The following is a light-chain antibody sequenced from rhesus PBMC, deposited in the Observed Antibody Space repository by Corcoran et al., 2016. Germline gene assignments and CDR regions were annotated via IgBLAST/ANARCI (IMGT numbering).Light chain of an antibody. Sequence: DIQMTQSPSSLSASVGDRVTITCRARQGITNDLAWYQQTPGETPKLLIYEASSLLSGIPSRFSGSGSGTEFTLTISSLQPEDFATYYGQQYYSTPLTFGGGTKVEIK. CDR1: QGITND. CDR2: EAS. V-gene: IGKV1-25*01. J-gene: IGKJ4*01. CDR3: QQYYSTPLT.